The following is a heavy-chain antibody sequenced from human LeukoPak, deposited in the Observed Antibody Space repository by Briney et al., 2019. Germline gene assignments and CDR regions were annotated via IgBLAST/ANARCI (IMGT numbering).Heavy chain of an antibody. J-gene: IGHJ6*03. CDR3: AKTTEGYCSSTSCYDFSYSYYVDV. D-gene: IGHD2-2*01. Sequence: SETLSLTCTVSGGSITSTTYYWSWIRPRAGTGPEWIGCIYTSEITAYNPSLERRVPISIDTSKNQFSLKMSSVTAADTAVYYCAKTTEGYCSSTSCYDFSYSYYVDVWGKGTTVTISS. CDR1: GGSITSTTYY. V-gene: IGHV4-61*10. CDR2: IYTSEIT.